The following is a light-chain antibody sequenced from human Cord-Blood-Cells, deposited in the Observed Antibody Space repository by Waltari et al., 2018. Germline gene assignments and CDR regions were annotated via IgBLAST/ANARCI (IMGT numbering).Light chain of an antibody. J-gene: IGLJ1*01. CDR1: SSDVGGYNY. CDR2: EVS. Sequence: QSALTQPASVSGSPGQSITISCPGTSSDVGGYNYVTWYQTHPGKAPKLMIYEVSNRPSGVSNRFSGSKSGNTASLTISGLQAEDEADYYCSSYTSSSTYVFGTGTKVTVL. V-gene: IGLV2-14*01. CDR3: SSYTSSSTYV.